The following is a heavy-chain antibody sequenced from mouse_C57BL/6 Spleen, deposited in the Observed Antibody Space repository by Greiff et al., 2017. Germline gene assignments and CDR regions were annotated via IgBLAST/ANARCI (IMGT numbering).Heavy chain of an antibody. CDR3: ASDYDYWYVDV. V-gene: IGHV1-66*01. Sequence: QVQLQQSGPELVKPGASVKISCKASGYSFTSYYIHWVKQRPGQGLEWIGWIYPGSGNTKYNEKFKGKATLTADTSSSTAYMQLSSLTSEDSAVYYCASDYDYWYVDVWGTGTTVTVAS. J-gene: IGHJ1*03. D-gene: IGHD2-4*01. CDR1: GYSFTSYY. CDR2: IYPGSGNT.